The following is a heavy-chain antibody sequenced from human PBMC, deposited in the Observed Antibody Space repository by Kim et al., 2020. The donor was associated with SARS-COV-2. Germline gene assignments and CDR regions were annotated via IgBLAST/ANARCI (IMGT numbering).Heavy chain of an antibody. D-gene: IGHD3-10*01. Sequence: GGSLRLSCEASQFTFSSYTMNWVRQAPGEGLEWVSSISGSSTYIYYADSVKGRFTISRDNAKNSLYLQMNSLRVEDTALYYCARDPRLITIPRSYCYYM. CDR2: ISGSSTYI. CDR1: QFTFSSYT. CDR3: ARDPRLITIPRSYCYYM. V-gene: IGHV3-21*01. J-gene: IGHJ6*03.